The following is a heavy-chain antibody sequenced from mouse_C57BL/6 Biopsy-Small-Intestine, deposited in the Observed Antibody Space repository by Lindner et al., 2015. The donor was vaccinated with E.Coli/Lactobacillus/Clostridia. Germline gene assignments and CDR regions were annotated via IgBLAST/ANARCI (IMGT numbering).Heavy chain of an antibody. CDR3: ARDRKTGTNGSYYNMDV. D-gene: IGHD1-1*01. J-gene: IGHJ1*03. V-gene: IGHV1-69*02. Sequence: SVKVSCKASGYTFTSYGISWVRQAPGQGLEWVGWISAYNGKTNYAQKVQGRVTMTTDKSTTTAYMELRSLRSDDRAVYYCARDRKTGTNGSYYNMDVWGNGTTVTVSS. CDR2: ISAYNGKT. CDR1: GYTFTSYG.